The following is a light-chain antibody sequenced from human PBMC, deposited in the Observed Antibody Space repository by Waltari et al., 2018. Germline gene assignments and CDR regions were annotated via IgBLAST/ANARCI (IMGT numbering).Light chain of an antibody. CDR3: MQALQTPPT. V-gene: IGKV2-28*01. J-gene: IGKJ1*01. CDR1: QSLLHSNGYNY. CDR2: LGS. Sequence: IVMTQSPLSLPVTPGEPASISCRSSQSLLHSNGYNYLDWYLQKPGQSPQLLIYLGSNRASGVSDRFSGSGSGTDFTLKISRVEAEDVGVYYCMQALQTPPTFGQGTKVEIK.